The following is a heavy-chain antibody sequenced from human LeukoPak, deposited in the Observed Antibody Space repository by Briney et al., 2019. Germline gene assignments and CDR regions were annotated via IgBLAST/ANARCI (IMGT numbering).Heavy chain of an antibody. V-gene: IGHV3-23*01. Sequence: GESLRLSCAASGFTFGSYAMSWVRQAPGKGLEWVSGINNSGDNTYYADSVKGRFTISRDNSKNTLYLQMNSLRAEDTAVYYCAKGRASDSWFFYGMDVWGKGTTVTVSS. D-gene: IGHD6-13*01. CDR1: GFTFGSYA. J-gene: IGHJ6*04. CDR2: INNSGDNT. CDR3: AKGRASDSWFFYGMDV.